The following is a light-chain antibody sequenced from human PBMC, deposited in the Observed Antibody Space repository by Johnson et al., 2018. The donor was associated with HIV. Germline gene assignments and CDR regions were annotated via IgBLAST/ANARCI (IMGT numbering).Light chain of an antibody. Sequence: QSVLTQPPSVSAATGQKVTISCSGSSSNIGNNYVSWYQQLPGTAPKLLIYENNKRPSGIPDRFSGSKSGTSATLGITGLQTGDEADYYCGTWDSSLSAYVFATVTKVTVL. J-gene: IGLJ1*01. CDR3: GTWDSSLSAYV. CDR1: SSNIGNNY. V-gene: IGLV1-51*02. CDR2: ENN.